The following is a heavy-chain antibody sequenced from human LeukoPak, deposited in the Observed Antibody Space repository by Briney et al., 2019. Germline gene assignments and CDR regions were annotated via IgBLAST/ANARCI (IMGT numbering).Heavy chain of an antibody. J-gene: IGHJ6*02. V-gene: IGHV4-34*01. CDR3: ARERGIQLWSNYYYYYGMDV. CDR1: GGSFSGYY. CDR2: INHSGST. D-gene: IGHD5-18*01. Sequence: PSETLSLTCAVYGGSFSGYYWSWIRQPPGKGLEWIGEINHSGSTNYNPSLKSRVTISVDTSKNQFSLKLSSVTAADTAVYYCARERGIQLWSNYYYYYGMDVWGQGTTATVSS.